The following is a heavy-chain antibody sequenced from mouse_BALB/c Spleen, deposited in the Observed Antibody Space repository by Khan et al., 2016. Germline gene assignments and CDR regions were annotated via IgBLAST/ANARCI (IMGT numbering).Heavy chain of an antibody. CDR1: GFTFSGFG. J-gene: IGHJ4*01. Sequence: EVELVESGGDLVQPGGSRKLSCAASGFTFSGFGMHWVRQAPEKGLEWVAYISSGSTNIYYADTVKGRFTISRDNPKNTLFLQMTSLRSEDSAWEYFARSGGSDGIDYWGQGTLVTGSS. V-gene: IGHV5-17*02. CDR2: ISSGSTNI. CDR3: ARSGGSDGIDY. D-gene: IGHD1-3*01.